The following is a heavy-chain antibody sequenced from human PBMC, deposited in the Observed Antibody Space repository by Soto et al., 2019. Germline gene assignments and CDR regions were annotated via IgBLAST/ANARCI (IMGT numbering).Heavy chain of an antibody. CDR1: GYTLTELS. D-gene: IGHD3-10*01. V-gene: IGHV1-24*01. CDR2: FDPEDGET. Sequence: ASVKVSCKVSGYTLTELSMHWVRQAPGKGLEWMGGFDPEDGETIYAQKFQGRVTMTEDTSTDTAYMELSSLRSEDTAVYYCAIPDYYGSGSYWSSWFHPWGQGILVTVSS. J-gene: IGHJ5*02. CDR3: AIPDYYGSGSYWSSWFHP.